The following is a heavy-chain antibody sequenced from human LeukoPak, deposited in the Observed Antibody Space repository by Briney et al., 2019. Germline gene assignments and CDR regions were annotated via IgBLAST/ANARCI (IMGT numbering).Heavy chain of an antibody. Sequence: GGSLRLSCAASGFTFSNSGMHWVRQAPGMGLEWVAFIRYDGSNTYYADSVRGRFTISRDNSKNTLYLQMNSLRTEDTAVYYCAKNPGYSSTWYLLDCRRQGTLVTVSS. CDR3: AKNPGYSSTWYLLDC. J-gene: IGHJ4*02. CDR1: GFTFSNSG. CDR2: IRYDGSNT. D-gene: IGHD6-13*01. V-gene: IGHV3-30*02.